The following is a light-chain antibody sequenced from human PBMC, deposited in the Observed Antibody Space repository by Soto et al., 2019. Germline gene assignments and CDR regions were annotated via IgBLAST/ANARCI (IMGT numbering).Light chain of an antibody. Sequence: QSVLTQPPSAYGTPGQRVTISCSGSSPNIGSNTVNWYQQLPGTAPKLLIYSNNQRPSGVPDRFSGSKSGTSASLAIRGLQSEDEADYYCAAGDDSLNGPLFGGGTKLTVL. J-gene: IGLJ3*02. CDR2: SNN. CDR1: SPNIGSNT. CDR3: AAGDDSLNGPL. V-gene: IGLV1-44*01.